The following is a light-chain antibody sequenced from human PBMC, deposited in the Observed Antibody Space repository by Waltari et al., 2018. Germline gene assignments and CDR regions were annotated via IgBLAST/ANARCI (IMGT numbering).Light chain of an antibody. Sequence: QSALTQPASVSGSPGQSITISCTGTSSDVGGYNYVSWYQQYPGKVPKLMIYDVSKWPSGVSNRFSGAKAANTASLTISGLRAGDEADYYCSSYTSGNTVLFGGGTKRTVL. CDR2: DVS. CDR1: SSDVGGYNY. J-gene: IGLJ2*01. CDR3: SSYTSGNTVL. V-gene: IGLV2-14*01.